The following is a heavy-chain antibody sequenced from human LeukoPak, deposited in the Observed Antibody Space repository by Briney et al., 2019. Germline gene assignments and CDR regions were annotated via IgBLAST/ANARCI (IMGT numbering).Heavy chain of an antibody. V-gene: IGHV3-66*01. CDR3: AGEVYRPW. Sequence: PGGSLRLSCAASGLTVSSNYMSWVRQAPGKRLEWVSVIFSGGTTNYVESVKGRFTIYRDSSKNTLFLQMNSLRPEDTAVYYCAGEVYRPWWGQGILVTVSS. CDR2: IFSGGTT. J-gene: IGHJ4*02. D-gene: IGHD2-8*01. CDR1: GLTVSSNY.